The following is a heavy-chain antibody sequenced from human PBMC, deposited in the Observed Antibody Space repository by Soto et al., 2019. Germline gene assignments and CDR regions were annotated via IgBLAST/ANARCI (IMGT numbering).Heavy chain of an antibody. CDR2: INPNSGGT. J-gene: IGHJ6*02. CDR1: GYTFTGYY. V-gene: IGHV1-2*02. Sequence: GASVKVSCKASGYTFTGYYMHWVRQAPGQGLEWMGWINPNSGGTNYAQKFQGRVTMTRDTSISTAYMELSRLRSDDTAVYYCARMQQFSYYYGMDVWGQGTTVTVS. CDR3: ARMQQFSYYYGMDV. D-gene: IGHD6-13*01.